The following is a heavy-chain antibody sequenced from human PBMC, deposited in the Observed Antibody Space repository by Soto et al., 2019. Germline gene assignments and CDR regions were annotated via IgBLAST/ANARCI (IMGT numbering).Heavy chain of an antibody. Sequence: APVKVSCKASGGTFSSYAISWVRQAPGQGLEWMGGIIPIFGTANYAQKFQGRVTITADESTSPAYMELSSLRSEDTAVYYCARASKQQLPLDHFDYWGQGPLSPSPQ. D-gene: IGHD6-13*01. CDR2: IIPIFGTA. J-gene: IGHJ4*02. V-gene: IGHV1-69*13. CDR3: ARASKQQLPLDHFDY. CDR1: GGTFSSYA.